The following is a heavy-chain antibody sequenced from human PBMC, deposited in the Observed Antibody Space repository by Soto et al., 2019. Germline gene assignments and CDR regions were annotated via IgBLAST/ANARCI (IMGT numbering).Heavy chain of an antibody. CDR2: ISSSSSTI. CDR1: GFTFSSYS. Sequence: EVQLVESGGGLVQPGGSLRLSCAASGFTFSSYSMNWVRQAPGKGLEWVSYISSSSSTIYYADSVKGRFTISRDNAKNSLYLQMNSLRAEDTAVYYWARDLNDGLFDYWGQGTLVTVSS. J-gene: IGHJ4*02. CDR3: ARDLNDGLFDY. D-gene: IGHD1-1*01. V-gene: IGHV3-48*01.